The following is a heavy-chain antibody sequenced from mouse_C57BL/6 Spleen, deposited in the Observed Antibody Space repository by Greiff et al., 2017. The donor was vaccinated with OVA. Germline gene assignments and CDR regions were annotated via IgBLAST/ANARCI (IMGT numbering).Heavy chain of an antibody. Sequence: EVQLVESGGGLVKPGGSLKLSCAASGFTFSSYAMSWVRQTPEKRLEWVATISDGGSYTYYPDNVKGRFTISRDNAKNNLYLQMSHLKSEDTAMYYCARDEKVRRAGSLYAMDYWGQGTSVTVSS. CDR2: ISDGGSYT. CDR3: ARDEKVRRAGSLYAMDY. J-gene: IGHJ4*01. CDR1: GFTFSSYA. V-gene: IGHV5-4*01. D-gene: IGHD6-1*01.